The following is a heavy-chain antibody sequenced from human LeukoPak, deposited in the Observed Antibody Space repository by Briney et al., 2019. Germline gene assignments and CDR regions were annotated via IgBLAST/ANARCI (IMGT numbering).Heavy chain of an antibody. CDR2: ISSSSSYI. D-gene: IGHD4-17*01. V-gene: IGHV3-21*01. CDR3: ARDLTVTTEY. J-gene: IGHJ4*02. Sequence: GGSLRLSCEASGFTFSSYSMNWVRQAPGKGLEWVSSISSSSSYIYYADSVKGRFTISRDNAKNSLYLQMNSLRAEDTAVYYCARDLTVTTEYWGQGTLVTVSS. CDR1: GFTFSSYS.